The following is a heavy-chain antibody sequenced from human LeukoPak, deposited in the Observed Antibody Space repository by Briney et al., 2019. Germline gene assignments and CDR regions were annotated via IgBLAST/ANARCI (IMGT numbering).Heavy chain of an antibody. CDR2: IYYSGST. J-gene: IGHJ2*01. D-gene: IGHD6-13*01. CDR1: GFTFSSYG. Sequence: KTGGSLRLSCAASGFTFSSYGMSWIRQPPGKGLEWIGYIYYSGSTNYNPSLKSRVTISVDTSKNQFSLKLSSVTAADTAVYYCARVYYSSSYDYWYFDLWGRGTLVTVSS. CDR3: ARVYYSSSYDYWYFDL. V-gene: IGHV4-59*01.